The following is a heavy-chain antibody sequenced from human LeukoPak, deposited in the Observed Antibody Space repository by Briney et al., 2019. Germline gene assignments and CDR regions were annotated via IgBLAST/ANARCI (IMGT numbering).Heavy chain of an antibody. Sequence: PGGSLRLSCAASGFTFSSYAMSWVRQAPGKGLEWVSSISSSSSYIYYADSVKGRFTISRDNAKNSLYLQMNSLRAEDTAVYYCARDRVVVPAAGPNWFDPWGQGTLVTVSS. CDR1: GFTFSSYA. CDR2: ISSSSSYI. V-gene: IGHV3-21*01. J-gene: IGHJ5*02. D-gene: IGHD2-2*01. CDR3: ARDRVVVPAAGPNWFDP.